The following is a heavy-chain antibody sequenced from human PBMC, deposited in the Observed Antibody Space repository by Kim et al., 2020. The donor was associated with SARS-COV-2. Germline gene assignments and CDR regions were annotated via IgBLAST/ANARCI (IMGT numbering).Heavy chain of an antibody. CDR3: ARGGVGAHNTVLFDP. J-gene: IGHJ5*02. CDR1: GFTFSGYS. CDR2: ISSSSSYI. Sequence: GGSLRLSCAASGFTFSGYSMNWVRQAPGKGLEWVASISSSSSYIYYAYSVKVRVTISRDNAKNSLYLQMNILRAEDTAVYYCARGGVGAHNTVLFDPWGQGNLVTVSS. V-gene: IGHV3-21*01. D-gene: IGHD1-26*01.